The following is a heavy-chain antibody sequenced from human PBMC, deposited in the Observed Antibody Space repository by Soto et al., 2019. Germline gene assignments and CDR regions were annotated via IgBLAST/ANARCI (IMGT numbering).Heavy chain of an antibody. D-gene: IGHD1-26*01. V-gene: IGHV3-13*05. CDR3: ARAYLGRLPRRADYYYAMDV. CDR2: LGAARDP. CDR1: GFSFRDYD. J-gene: IGHJ6*02. Sequence: EVQLVESGGGSVQPGESLRLSCAASGFSFRDYDTHWVRQRKGKGLEWVSALGAARDPYYVGSVKGRFSVSRDNAQNSLFLQMNNLRVDDTAVYFCARAYLGRLPRRADYYYAMDVWGRGTTVTVSS.